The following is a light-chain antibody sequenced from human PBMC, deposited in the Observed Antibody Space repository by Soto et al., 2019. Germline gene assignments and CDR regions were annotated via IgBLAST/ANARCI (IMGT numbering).Light chain of an antibody. CDR3: QVWDSSSDHYV. J-gene: IGLJ1*01. V-gene: IGLV3-21*02. CDR2: DDS. CDR1: NLGSKN. Sequence: SYELTQPPSVSVAPGQTARITCGGNNLGSKNVHWYQQKPGQAPVLVLYDDSDRPSGIPERFSGSNSGNTATLDISRVEAGDEADYFCQVWDSSSDHYVFGTGTKLTVL.